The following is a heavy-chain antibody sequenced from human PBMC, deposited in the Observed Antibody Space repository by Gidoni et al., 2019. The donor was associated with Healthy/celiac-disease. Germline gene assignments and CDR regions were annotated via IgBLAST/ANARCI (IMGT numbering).Heavy chain of an antibody. D-gene: IGHD5-18*01. CDR2: IYHSGST. CDR1: GGSISSSNW. Sequence: GGSISSSNWWSWVRQPPGKRMEWIGEIYHSGSTNYNPSLKSRVTISVDKYKNQFSLKLSSVTAADTDVYYWARGYSYGYFDYWGQGTLVTVSS. V-gene: IGHV4-4*02. J-gene: IGHJ4*02. CDR3: ARGYSYGYFDY.